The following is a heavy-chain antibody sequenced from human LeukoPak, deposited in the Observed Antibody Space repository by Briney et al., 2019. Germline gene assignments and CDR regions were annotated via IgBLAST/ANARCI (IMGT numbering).Heavy chain of an antibody. CDR3: AKDQGPIAARPTLFDY. D-gene: IGHD6-6*01. CDR2: IRYDGSNR. CDR1: GFTFSSYG. V-gene: IGHV3-30*02. Sequence: PGGSLRLSCAASGFTFSSYGMHWVRQAPGKGLDWVAFIRYDGSNRYYEDSVKVRFTISRDNSKNTLYLQMNSLRAEDTAVYYCAKDQGPIAARPTLFDYWGQGTLVTVSS. J-gene: IGHJ4*02.